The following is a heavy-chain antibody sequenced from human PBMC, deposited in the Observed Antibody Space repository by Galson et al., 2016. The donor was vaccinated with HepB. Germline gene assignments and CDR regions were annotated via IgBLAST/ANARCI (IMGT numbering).Heavy chain of an antibody. J-gene: IGHJ4*02. CDR2: ITRSSDAT. D-gene: IGHD3-16*01. Sequence: LRLSCAASGFSFSNSGMSWVRQAPGRGLEWVSGITRSSDATHYADFVKGRFTISRDNSKNTLYLYMNNLTAGDTAIYYCGKHGGFDYWGQGALVTVSS. V-gene: IGHV3-23*01. CDR1: GFSFSNSG. CDR3: GKHGGFDY.